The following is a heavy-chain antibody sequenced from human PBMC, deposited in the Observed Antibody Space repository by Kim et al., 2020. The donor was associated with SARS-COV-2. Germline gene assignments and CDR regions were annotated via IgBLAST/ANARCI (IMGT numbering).Heavy chain of an antibody. CDR1: GGSISSYY. J-gene: IGHJ6*02. V-gene: IGHV4-59*13. D-gene: IGHD2-2*02. CDR3: ARRALGDCSSTSCYSGMDV. Sequence: SETLSLTCTVSGGSISSYYWSWIRQPPGKGLEWIGYIYYSGSTNYNPSLKSRVTISVDTSKNQFSLKLSSVTAADTAVYYCARRALGDCSSTSCYSGMDVWGQGTTVTVSS. CDR2: IYYSGST.